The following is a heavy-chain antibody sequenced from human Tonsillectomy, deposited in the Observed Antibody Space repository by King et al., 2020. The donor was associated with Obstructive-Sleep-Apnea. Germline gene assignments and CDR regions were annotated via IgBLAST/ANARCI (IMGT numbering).Heavy chain of an antibody. Sequence: QLVQSGGGLVQPGGSLRLSCVASGFTFRTQSITLVRQAPGKGLEGVSYISRVSSTIYYADSVKGRFPISRDNAKNSLYLQMSSLRAADTAVYYCARLVDDYGDYVNWYFDLWGRGTLVTVSS. CDR1: GFTFRTQS. CDR3: ARLVDDYGDYVNWYFDL. V-gene: IGHV3-48*01. D-gene: IGHD4-17*01. CDR2: ISRVSSTI. J-gene: IGHJ2*01.